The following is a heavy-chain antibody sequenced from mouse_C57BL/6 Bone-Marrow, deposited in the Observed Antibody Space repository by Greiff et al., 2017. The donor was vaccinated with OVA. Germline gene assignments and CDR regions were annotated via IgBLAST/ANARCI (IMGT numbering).Heavy chain of an antibody. CDR1: GFTFSSYA. J-gene: IGHJ4*01. V-gene: IGHV5-4*03. Sequence: EVNVVESGGGLVKPGGSLKLSCAASGFTFSSYAMSWVRQTPEKRLEWVATISDGGSYTYYPDNVKGRFTISRDNAKNNLYLQMSHLTSEDTAMYYCARYGYDDYDAMDYWGQGTSVTVSS. CDR3: ARYGYDDYDAMDY. CDR2: ISDGGSYT. D-gene: IGHD2-2*01.